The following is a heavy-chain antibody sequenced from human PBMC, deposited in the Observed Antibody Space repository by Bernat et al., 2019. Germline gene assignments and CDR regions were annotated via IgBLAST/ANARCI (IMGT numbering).Heavy chain of an antibody. J-gene: IGHJ5*01. CDR3: AKDRGYTYGYDWFDS. V-gene: IGHV3-23*01. CDR1: GFTFSSHV. D-gene: IGHD5-18*01. CDR2: ISGSGAST. Sequence: EVHLLDSGGGLVQPGGSLRLSCAASGFTFSSHVMSWVRQAPGKGLEWVSTISGSGASTYYADSVKGRFTISRDNSKNTLYLQMNSLRAEDTAVYDCAKDRGYTYGYDWFDSWGQGTLVTVSS.